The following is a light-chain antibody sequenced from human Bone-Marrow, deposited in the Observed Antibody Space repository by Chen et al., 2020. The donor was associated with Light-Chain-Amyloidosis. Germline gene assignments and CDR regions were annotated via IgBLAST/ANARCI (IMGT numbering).Light chain of an antibody. CDR3: LQDYNYPRT. Sequence: AIQLTQSPSSLSASVGDRVTITCRASQGISSALAWYQQKPGKAPKLLIYDASSLESGVPSRFSGSGSSTDCTLTISSLQPEDFATYYCLQDYNYPRTFGQGTKLEIK. CDR2: DAS. J-gene: IGKJ2*01. V-gene: IGKV1D-13*01. CDR1: QGISSA.